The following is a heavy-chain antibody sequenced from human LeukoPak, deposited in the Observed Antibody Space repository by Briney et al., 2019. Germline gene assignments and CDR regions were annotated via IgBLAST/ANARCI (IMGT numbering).Heavy chain of an antibody. D-gene: IGHD3-10*01. CDR3: ARGPYGTGSHFDF. CDR1: GYTFTSYY. Sequence: GASVKVSCKASGYTFTSYYMHWVRQAPGQGLEWMGIINPSGGSTSYAQKFQGRVTMTRDTSISTAYMELSSLRSEDTAVYYCARGPYGTGSHFDFWGQGTLVTVSS. V-gene: IGHV1-46*01. CDR2: INPSGGST. J-gene: IGHJ4*02.